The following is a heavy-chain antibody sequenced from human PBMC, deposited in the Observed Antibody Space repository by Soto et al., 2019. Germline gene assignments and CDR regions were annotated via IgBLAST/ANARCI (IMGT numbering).Heavy chain of an antibody. CDR1: GFTFSSYS. Sequence: EVQLVESGGGLVKPGGSLRLSCAASGFTFSSYSMNWVRQAPGKGLEWVSSISSSSSYIYYADSVKGRFTISRDNAKNSLYLQMNSLRAEDTAVYYCAASGFDNWFEPWGQGTLVTVSS. CDR2: ISSSSSYI. V-gene: IGHV3-21*01. J-gene: IGHJ5*02. D-gene: IGHD1-26*01. CDR3: AASGFDNWFEP.